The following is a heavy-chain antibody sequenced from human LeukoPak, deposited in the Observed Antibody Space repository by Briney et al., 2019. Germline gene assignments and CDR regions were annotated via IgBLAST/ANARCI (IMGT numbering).Heavy chain of an antibody. Sequence: LSLTCTVSGGSISNYYWSWIRQPPGKGLEWVSYISSSSSPIYYVDSLKGRFTISRDNAKDSLYLQMNSLRAEDTAVYYCARAVTADAFDIWGQGTMVTVSS. CDR2: ISSSSSPI. J-gene: IGHJ3*02. D-gene: IGHD2-21*02. CDR3: ARAVTADAFDI. CDR1: GGSISNYY. V-gene: IGHV3-11*04.